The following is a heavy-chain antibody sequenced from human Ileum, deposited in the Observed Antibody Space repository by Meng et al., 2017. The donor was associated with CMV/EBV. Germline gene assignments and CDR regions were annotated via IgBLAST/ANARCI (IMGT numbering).Heavy chain of an antibody. CDR2: VNHIGGT. CDR3: AREMSSCSNSICYGVDS. J-gene: IGHJ4*02. V-gene: IGHV4-34*02. D-gene: IGHD2-2*01. CDR1: GSSFGGFY. Sequence: QVTYKQWGAGLLKPSKTLSLPCAVYGSSFGGFYWTWIRQTPGKGLEWIGEVNHIGGTNYNPSLKSRVTISVDTSKKEFSLKLNSVTAADTAIYYCAREMSSCSNSICYGVDSWGQGTLVTVSS.